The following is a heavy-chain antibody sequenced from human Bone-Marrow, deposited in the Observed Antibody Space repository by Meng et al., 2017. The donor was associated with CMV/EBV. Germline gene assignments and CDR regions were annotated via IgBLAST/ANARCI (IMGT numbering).Heavy chain of an antibody. J-gene: IGHJ6*02. CDR2: IRYDGSNK. CDR1: GFTFSSYG. V-gene: IGHV3-30*02. D-gene: IGHD5-18*01. Sequence: GESLKISCAASGFTFSSYGMHWVRQAPGKGLEWVAFIRYDGSNKYYADSVKGRFTISRDNSKNTLYLQMNSLRAEDTAVYYGAKDAAMVSNYYYYGMDVWGQGTTVTVSS. CDR3: AKDAAMVSNYYYYGMDV.